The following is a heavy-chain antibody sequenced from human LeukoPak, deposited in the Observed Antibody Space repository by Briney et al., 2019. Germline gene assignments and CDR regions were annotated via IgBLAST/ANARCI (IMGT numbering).Heavy chain of an antibody. CDR3: ARHGGGLPPQFDP. J-gene: IGHJ5*02. Sequence: SETLSLTCTVSGGSISSYYWSWIRQPPGKGLEWIGYIYYSGSTNYNPSLKSRVTISVDTSKNQFSLKLSSVTAADTAVYYCARHGGGLPPQFDPWGRGTLVTVSS. V-gene: IGHV4-59*08. CDR1: GGSISSYY. D-gene: IGHD3-16*01. CDR2: IYYSGST.